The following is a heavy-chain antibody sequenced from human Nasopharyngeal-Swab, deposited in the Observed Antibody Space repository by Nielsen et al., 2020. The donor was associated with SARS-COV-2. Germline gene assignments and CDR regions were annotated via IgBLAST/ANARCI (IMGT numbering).Heavy chain of an antibody. J-gene: IGHJ4*02. Sequence: GASQKICCAASGFTSSSYWMSWVRQAPGKGLEWVANIKQDGSEKYYVDSVKGRFTISRDNAKTSLYLQMNSLRAEDTVVYYCARYSSNDRDWGQGTLVTVSS. CDR3: ARYSSNDRD. D-gene: IGHD6-13*01. V-gene: IGHV3-7*01. CDR2: IKQDGSEK. CDR1: GFTSSSYW.